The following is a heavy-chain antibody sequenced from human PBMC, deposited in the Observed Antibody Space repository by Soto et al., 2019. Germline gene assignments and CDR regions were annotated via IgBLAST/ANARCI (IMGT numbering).Heavy chain of an antibody. D-gene: IGHD5-12*01. CDR3: ARESVVADPLDY. J-gene: IGHJ4*02. V-gene: IGHV1-18*01. CDR2: ISTYNGNT. CDR1: GYTFISYG. Sequence: QVQLVQSGGEVKKPGASVKVSCKTSGYTFISYGISWVRQAPGQGLEWMGWISTYNGNTNYAQKLQGRLTMTTDTSTSTAYMQLRSLRSDDTAVYYCARESVVADPLDYWGQGTLVTVSS.